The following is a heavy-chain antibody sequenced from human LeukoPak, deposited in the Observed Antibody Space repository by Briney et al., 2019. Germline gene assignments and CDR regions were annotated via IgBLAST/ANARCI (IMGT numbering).Heavy chain of an antibody. V-gene: IGHV4-31*02. CDR3: AGEQLLYWFDP. CDR2: ISYSGST. D-gene: IGHD6-6*01. Sequence: LRLSCAASGFTFSSYAMSWVRQAPGKGLEWIGYISYSGSTYYNPSLKSRVSISVDTSKNHFPLKLSSVTAADTAVYYCAGEQLLYWFDPWGQGTLVTVSS. J-gene: IGHJ5*02. CDR1: GFTFSSYA.